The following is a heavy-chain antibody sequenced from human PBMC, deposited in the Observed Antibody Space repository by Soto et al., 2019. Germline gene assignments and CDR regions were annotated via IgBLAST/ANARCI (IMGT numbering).Heavy chain of an antibody. CDR3: AKDTRRGSYGYFDY. D-gene: IGHD5-18*01. Sequence: EVQLLESGGGLVQPGGSWGPSGAASGLPFTTYALSWSARAPGRGWEWVSAISGSGGSTYYADSVKGRFTISRDNSKNTLYLQMNSLRAEDTAVYYCAKDTRRGSYGYFDYWGQGTLVTVSS. J-gene: IGHJ4*02. V-gene: IGHV3-23*01. CDR2: ISGSGGST. CDR1: GLPFTTYA.